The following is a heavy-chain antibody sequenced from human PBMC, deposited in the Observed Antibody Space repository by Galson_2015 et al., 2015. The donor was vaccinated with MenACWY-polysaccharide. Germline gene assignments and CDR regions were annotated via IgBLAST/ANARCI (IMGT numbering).Heavy chain of an antibody. Sequence: SLRLSCAASGFTFSSYAMSWVRQAPGKGLEWVSAISGCGGSTYYADSVKGRFTISRDNSKNTLYLQMNSLRAEDTAVYYCANWVGYCSSTSCFSRAPKDYWGQGTLVTVSS. J-gene: IGHJ4*02. CDR3: ANWVGYCSSTSCFSRAPKDY. CDR2: ISGCGGST. D-gene: IGHD2-2*01. V-gene: IGHV3-23*01. CDR1: GFTFSSYA.